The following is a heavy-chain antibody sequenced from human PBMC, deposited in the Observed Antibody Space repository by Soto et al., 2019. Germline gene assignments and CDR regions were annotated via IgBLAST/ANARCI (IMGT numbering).Heavy chain of an antibody. Sequence: ASVKVSCKASGYTFTGYYMHWVRHAPGQGLEWMGWINPNSGGTNYGQKFQGRVTMTRDTSISTAYIELSRLRSDDTAVYYCARHSYYYDSSGYYSAFDPWGQGTLVTVSS. CDR3: ARHSYYYDSSGYYSAFDP. V-gene: IGHV1-2*02. CDR2: INPNSGGT. CDR1: GYTFTGYY. D-gene: IGHD3-22*01. J-gene: IGHJ5*02.